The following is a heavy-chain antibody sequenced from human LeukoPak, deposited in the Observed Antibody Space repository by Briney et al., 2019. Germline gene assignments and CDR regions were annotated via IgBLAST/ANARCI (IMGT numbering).Heavy chain of an antibody. Sequence: GASVNVSCKASGYTFTGYYMHWVRQAPGQGLEWMGWINPNSGGTNYAQKFQGWVTMTRDTSISTAYMELSRLRSDDTAVYYCARGSVLRFLEWFFYYWGQGTLVTVSS. CDR3: ARGSVLRFLEWFFYY. V-gene: IGHV1-2*04. J-gene: IGHJ4*02. CDR2: INPNSGGT. CDR1: GYTFTGYY. D-gene: IGHD3-3*01.